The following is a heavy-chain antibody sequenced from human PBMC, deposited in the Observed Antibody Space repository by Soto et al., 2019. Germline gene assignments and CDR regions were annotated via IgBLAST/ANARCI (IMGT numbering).Heavy chain of an antibody. Sequence: QVQLVESGGGVVQPGRSLRLSCAASGFTFSSYAMHWVRQAPGKGLERVAVISYDGSNKYYADSVKGRFTISRDNSKNTLYLQMNSLRAEDTAVYYCARDGEVGGSRYYYYGQDVWGQGPTVTVS. V-gene: IGHV3-30-3*01. CDR1: GFTFSSYA. CDR2: ISYDGSNK. CDR3: ARDGEVGGSRYYYYGQDV. J-gene: IGHJ6*02. D-gene: IGHD3-16*01.